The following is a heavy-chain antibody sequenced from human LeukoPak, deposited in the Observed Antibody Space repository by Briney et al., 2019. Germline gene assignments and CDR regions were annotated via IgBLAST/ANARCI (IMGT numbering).Heavy chain of an antibody. CDR2: INGNGDTI. CDR3: VKDCGSIIRDFDS. D-gene: IGHD2-21*01. J-gene: IGHJ4*02. CDR1: GFTFSTYA. Sequence: PGGSLRLSCSASGFTFSTYAMHWVRQAPGKGLEYVSAINGNGDTIYYADSVKGRFTISRDDSRDTLYLQMSSLRAEDTAVYYCVKDCGSIIRDFDSWSRGTLVTVSS. V-gene: IGHV3-64D*06.